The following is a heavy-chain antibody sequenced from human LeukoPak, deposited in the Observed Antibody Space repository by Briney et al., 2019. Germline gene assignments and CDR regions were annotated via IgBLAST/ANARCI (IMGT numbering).Heavy chain of an antibody. CDR1: GFTFSNYW. V-gene: IGHV3-7*04. CDR3: ARVTVTRVFDI. CDR2: MKHDGSEE. J-gene: IGHJ3*02. Sequence: GGSLRLSCAASGFTFSNYWMSWVRQAPGKGLEWVANMKHDGSEEYYVDSVKGRFTISRDNVKKSLNLQMNSVRVEHTAIYYCARVTVTRVFDIWGHGTMATVSS. D-gene: IGHD4-17*01.